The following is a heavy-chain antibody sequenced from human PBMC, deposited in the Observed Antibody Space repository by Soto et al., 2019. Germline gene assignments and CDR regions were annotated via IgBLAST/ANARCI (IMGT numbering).Heavy chain of an antibody. D-gene: IGHD4-17*01. CDR1: GGSISSGDYY. V-gene: IGHV4-30-4*01. CDR3: ARDMGDYELRDYCYGMDV. CDR2: IYYSGST. J-gene: IGHJ6*02. Sequence: SETLSLTCTVSGGSISSGDYYWSWIRQPPGKGLEWIGYIYYSGSTYYNPSLKSRVTISVDTSKNQFSLKLSSVTAADTAVYYCARDMGDYELRDYCYGMDVWGQGTTVTVSS.